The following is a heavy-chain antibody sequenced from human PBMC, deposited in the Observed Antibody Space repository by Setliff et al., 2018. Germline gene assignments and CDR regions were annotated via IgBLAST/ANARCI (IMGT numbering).Heavy chain of an antibody. Sequence: VKVSCQPCGYPFTDYYIRWVRQAPGKVLEWMGSFNPEDYEVIYAPKFLGRITITEDTSTDTAYMELSSLRSEDTAVYYCATKGYDTSGYYRPFGFWGQGTLVTVSS. CDR3: ATKGYDTSGYYRPFGF. D-gene: IGHD3-22*01. CDR2: FNPEDYEV. V-gene: IGHV1-24*01. CDR1: GYPFTDYY. J-gene: IGHJ4*01.